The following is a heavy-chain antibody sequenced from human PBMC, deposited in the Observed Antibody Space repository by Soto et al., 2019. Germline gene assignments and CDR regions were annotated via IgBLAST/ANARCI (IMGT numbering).Heavy chain of an antibody. D-gene: IGHD3-16*01. V-gene: IGHV1-18*01. CDR2: ISAYNGNT. CDR3: ARVSLGESGNYYGMDF. Sequence: ASVKVSCKASGYTFTSYVISWVRQAPGQGLEWMGWISAYNGNTNYAQKFQGRVTMTTDTSTSTAYMELRSLRSDDTAVYYCARVSLGESGNYYGMDFWGQGTTVTVSS. J-gene: IGHJ6*02. CDR1: GYTFTSYV.